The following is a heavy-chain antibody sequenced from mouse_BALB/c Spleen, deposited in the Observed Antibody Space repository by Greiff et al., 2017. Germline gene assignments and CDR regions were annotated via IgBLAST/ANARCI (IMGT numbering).Heavy chain of an antibody. CDR3: ARSGIYYDYFDY. CDR1: GFTFSSFG. D-gene: IGHD2-4*01. V-gene: IGHV5-17*02. Sequence: EVQLVESGGGLVQPGGSRKLSCAASGFTFSSFGMHWVRQAPEKGLEWVAYISSGSSTIYYADTVKGRFTISRDNPKNTLFLQMTSLRSEDTAMYYCARSGIYYDYFDYWGQGTTLTVSS. J-gene: IGHJ2*01. CDR2: ISSGSSTI.